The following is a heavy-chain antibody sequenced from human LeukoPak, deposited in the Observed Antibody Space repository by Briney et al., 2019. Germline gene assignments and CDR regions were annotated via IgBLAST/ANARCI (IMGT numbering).Heavy chain of an antibody. J-gene: IGHJ6*01. CDR2: IVVGSGNT. CDR1: GFTFTSSA. V-gene: IGHV1-58*01. Sequence: GASVKVSCKASGFTFTSSAVQWVRQARGQRLEWIGWIVVGSGNTNYAQKFQERVTITRDMSTSTAYMELSSLRSEDTAVYYCARVDTAMVVYYYYGMDVWGQGTTVTVSS. CDR3: ARVDTAMVVYYYYGMDV. D-gene: IGHD5-18*01.